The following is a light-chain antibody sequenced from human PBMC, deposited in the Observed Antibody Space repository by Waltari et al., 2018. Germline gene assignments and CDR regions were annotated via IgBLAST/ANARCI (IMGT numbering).Light chain of an antibody. J-gene: IGKJ4*01. CDR1: QSISNY. V-gene: IGKV1-39*01. CDR2: AAS. Sequence: DIQMTQSPSSLSASVGDTVTITCRASQSISNYLNWYQQKVGKAPNLLVYAASSLQSGVPSRCTGSGSGTDFTLTITSLQPEDFATYYCQQTYSTLRTFGGGTKVEIK. CDR3: QQTYSTLRT.